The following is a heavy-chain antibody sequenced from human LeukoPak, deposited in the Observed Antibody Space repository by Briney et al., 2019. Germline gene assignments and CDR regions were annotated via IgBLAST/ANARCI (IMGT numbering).Heavy chain of an antibody. CDR3: ARGLPPYYDFWSGYSSPLFYFDY. V-gene: IGHV4-59*08. J-gene: IGHJ4*02. CDR1: GVSISSFY. CDR2: FYNSGSS. D-gene: IGHD3-3*01. Sequence: SETLSLTCSVSGVSISSFYWTWIRQVPGKGLEWIGYFYNSGSSDYNPSLKSRVTISVDTSKNQFSLKLSSVTAADTAVYYCARGLPPYYDFWSGYSSPLFYFDYWGQGTLVTVSS.